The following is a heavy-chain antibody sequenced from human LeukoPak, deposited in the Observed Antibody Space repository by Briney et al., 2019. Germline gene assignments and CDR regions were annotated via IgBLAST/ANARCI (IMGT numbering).Heavy chain of an antibody. CDR1: GGSISTSYYY. J-gene: IGHJ4*02. Sequence: KPSDTLSLTCTVSGGSISTSYYYWGWIRQPPGKGLECIGSILFSGDAYYTPSLKSRVTMSVDTSRNQFSLKLRSVTAADTAVYYCARQTPYLYFDYWGQGTLVTVSS. CDR2: ILFSGDA. D-gene: IGHD2-15*01. CDR3: ARQTPYLYFDY. V-gene: IGHV4-39*01.